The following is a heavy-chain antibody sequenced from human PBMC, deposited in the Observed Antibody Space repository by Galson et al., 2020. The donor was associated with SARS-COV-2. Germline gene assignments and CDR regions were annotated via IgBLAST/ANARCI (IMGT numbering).Heavy chain of an antibody. V-gene: IGHV1-46*02. J-gene: IGHJ6*04. D-gene: IGHD4-4*01. CDR2: IFPYGTVT. CDR1: GFPFNSYY. CDR3: ALSLDMCDRVQFVV. Sequence: ASVKVSCKASGFPFNSYYMHWVRQAPGQGLEWLGVIFPYGTVTLYAQKFQGRITMTRDTSTSMVYLEVRSLRSEDTAVYYCALSLDMCDRVQFVVWGVGAPVTVFS.